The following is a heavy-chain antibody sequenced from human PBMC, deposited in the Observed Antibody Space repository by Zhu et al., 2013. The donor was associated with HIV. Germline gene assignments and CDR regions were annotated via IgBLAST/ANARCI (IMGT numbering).Heavy chain of an antibody. CDR3: AREGVLLWFGESTPIDY. CDR2: ISYDGSNK. CDR1: GFTFSSYG. Sequence: VQLVESGGGVVQPGRSLRLSCAASGFTFSSYGMHWVRQAPGKGLEWVAVISYDGSNKYYADSVKGRFTISRDNSKNTLYLQMNSLRAEDTAVYYCAREGVLLWFGESTPIDYWAREPWVTVSS. D-gene: IGHD3-10*01. J-gene: IGHJ4*02. V-gene: IGHV3-30*03.